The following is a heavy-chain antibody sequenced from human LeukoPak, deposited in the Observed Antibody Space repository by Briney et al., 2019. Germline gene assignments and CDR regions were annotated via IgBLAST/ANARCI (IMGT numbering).Heavy chain of an antibody. CDR1: GFTFSNAW. Sequence: GGSLRLSCAGSGFTFSNAWMSWVRQAPGKGLEWVGRIKSXTDGGTTDYAAHVKGRFTISGDDSKNTLYLQMNSLKTEDTAVYYCLRDWYGSGSYWQIRESYFDYWGQGTLVTVSS. J-gene: IGHJ4*02. CDR2: IKSXTDGGTT. D-gene: IGHD3-10*01. CDR3: LRDWYGSGSYWQIRESYFDY. V-gene: IGHV3-15*01.